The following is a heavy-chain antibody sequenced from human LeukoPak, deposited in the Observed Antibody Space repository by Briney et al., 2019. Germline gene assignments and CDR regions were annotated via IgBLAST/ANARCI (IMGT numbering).Heavy chain of an antibody. J-gene: IGHJ6*03. D-gene: IGHD3-3*01. CDR1: GGSISSSSYY. CDR2: IYYSGST. V-gene: IGHV4-61*01. Sequence: SETLSLTCTVSGGSISSSSYYWSWIRQPPGKGLEWIGYIYYSGSTNYNPSLKSRVTISVDTSKNQFSLKLSSVTAADTAVYYCARGSSSLEWLLYLDYYYMDVWGKGTTVTVSS. CDR3: ARGSSSLEWLLYLDYYYMDV.